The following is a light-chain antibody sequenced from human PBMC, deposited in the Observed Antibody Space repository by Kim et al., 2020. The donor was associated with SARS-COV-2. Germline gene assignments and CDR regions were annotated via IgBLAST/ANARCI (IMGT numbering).Light chain of an antibody. CDR2: DGS. CDR3: QQYDNFPRT. V-gene: IGKV1-33*01. J-gene: IGKJ4*01. CDR1: QDISNH. Sequence: DIQMTQSPSSLSASVGDRVTISCQASQDISNHLKWYQQKPGKAPKLLIYDGSILEAGVPSRFSGSGSGTDFTFSIRSLQPEDIATYYCQQYDNFPRTLGGGTKVEI.